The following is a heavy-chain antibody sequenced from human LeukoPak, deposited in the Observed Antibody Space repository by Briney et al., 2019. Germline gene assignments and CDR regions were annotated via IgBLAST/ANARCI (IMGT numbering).Heavy chain of an antibody. CDR2: IFYSGST. J-gene: IGHJ4*02. D-gene: IGHD3-22*01. CDR1: SGSISTSNYY. Sequence: SETLSLTCTVSSGSISTSNYYWGWVRQPPGKALEWIGNIFYSGSTNYSPSLRSRVTISVDTSRNQFSLNLTSVTAADTAMYYCAREQWAYRSYYASSGYHDYWGQGTLVTVSS. CDR3: AREQWAYRSYYASSGYHDY. V-gene: IGHV4-39*07.